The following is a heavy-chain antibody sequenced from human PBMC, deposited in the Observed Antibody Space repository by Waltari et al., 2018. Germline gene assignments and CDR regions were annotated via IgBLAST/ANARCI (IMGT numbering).Heavy chain of an antibody. Sequence: QVQLQESGPGLVKPSATLSLTCTVTGGSISSYYWSWIRQPPGKGLVWIGYIFNSGRPGNNPTPKCRVHIPGDTSTNQFSLTLGFGTAADTAVDYCAREGDYGDGLTDYWGQGTLVTVSS. V-gene: IGHV4-59*01. D-gene: IGHD4-17*01. CDR2: IFNSGRP. CDR1: GGSISSYY. CDR3: AREGDYGDGLTDY. J-gene: IGHJ4*02.